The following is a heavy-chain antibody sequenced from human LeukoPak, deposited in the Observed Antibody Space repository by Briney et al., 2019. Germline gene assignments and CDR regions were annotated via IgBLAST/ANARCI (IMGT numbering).Heavy chain of an antibody. CDR1: GGTLSSYA. Sequence: SVKVSCKASGGTLSSYAISWVRQAPGQGLEWMGRIIPIFGTSNYAQKFQGRVTITADESASTAYMELSSLRSEDTAVYYCARDGGSSWYTSGYDYWGQGTLVTVSS. V-gene: IGHV1-69*13. CDR3: ARDGGSSWYTSGYDY. J-gene: IGHJ4*02. CDR2: IIPIFGTS. D-gene: IGHD6-13*01.